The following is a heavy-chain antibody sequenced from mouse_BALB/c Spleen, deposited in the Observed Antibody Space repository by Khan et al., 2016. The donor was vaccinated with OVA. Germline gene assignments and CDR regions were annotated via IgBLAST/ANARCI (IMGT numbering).Heavy chain of an antibody. CDR2: IWSDGST. V-gene: IGHV2-6*02. Sequence: QVQLKQSGPGLVAPSQSLSITCTVSGFSLTTYGVHWVRQPPGKGLEWLVVIWSDGSTNYSSALKSRLSISKDNSKSQVFLKMNSLQTDDTAMYXCSRWFDGYSHLYAMDYWGQGTSVTVSS. CDR3: SRWFDGYSHLYAMDY. CDR1: GFSLTTYG. D-gene: IGHD2-3*01. J-gene: IGHJ4*01.